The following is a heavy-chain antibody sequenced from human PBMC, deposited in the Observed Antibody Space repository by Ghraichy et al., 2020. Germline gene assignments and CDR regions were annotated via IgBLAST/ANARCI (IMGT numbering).Heavy chain of an antibody. D-gene: IGHD1-26*01. V-gene: IGHV1-69*06. CDR1: GGTFSSYA. Sequence: SVKVSCKASGGTFSSYAISWVRQAPGQGLEWMGGIIPFFDTGNYAQKFQGRVTITADKSTSTAYMQLSSLRSEDTAVYYCARDRMHSGNYGHDAFDIWGQGTMVTVSS. J-gene: IGHJ3*02. CDR2: IIPFFDTG. CDR3: ARDRMHSGNYGHDAFDI.